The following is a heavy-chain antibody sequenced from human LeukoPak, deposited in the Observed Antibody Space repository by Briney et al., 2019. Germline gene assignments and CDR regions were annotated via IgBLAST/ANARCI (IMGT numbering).Heavy chain of an antibody. J-gene: IGHJ3*02. CDR2: IYTDESTI. D-gene: IGHD3-10*01. V-gene: IGHV3-74*01. CDR3: ARGSWAFYN. Sequence: PGGSLRLSCAASGFTFSTNRMHWVRQAPGKGLVWVSRIYTDESTISYADSVKGRFTISRDNAKNTLYLQMNSLRAEDTAVYYCARGSWAFYNWGQGTMVTVSS. CDR1: GFTFSTNR.